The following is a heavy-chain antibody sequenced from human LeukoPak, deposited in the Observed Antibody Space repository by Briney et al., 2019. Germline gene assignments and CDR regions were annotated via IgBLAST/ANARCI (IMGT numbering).Heavy chain of an antibody. CDR2: LYYSGST. CDR3: ARAPYGSGTLRNAFDI. V-gene: IGHV4-59*08. CDR1: GDSISSYY. Sequence: PSETLSLTCTVSGDSISSYYWSWIRQPPGKGLECIGYLYYSGSTNCNPSLKSRVTISVDTSKNQFSLKLSSVTAADTAVYYCARAPYGSGTLRNAFDIWGQGTMVTVSS. D-gene: IGHD3-10*01. J-gene: IGHJ3*02.